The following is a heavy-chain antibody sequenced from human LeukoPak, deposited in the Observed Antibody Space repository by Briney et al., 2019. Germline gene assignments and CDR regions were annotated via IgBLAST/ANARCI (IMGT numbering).Heavy chain of an antibody. D-gene: IGHD6-13*01. Sequence: PETLSLTCTGSGGSISTYYWSWLRQPPGKGLQWIGYVYYNDNTKYNPSLWSRVTMSIDTSKNQFSLKLNSVTAADTAVYYCARGWSSSHNWFDPWGQGTLVTVSS. J-gene: IGHJ5*02. CDR3: ARGWSSSHNWFDP. CDR2: VYYNDNT. CDR1: GGSISTYY. V-gene: IGHV4-59*12.